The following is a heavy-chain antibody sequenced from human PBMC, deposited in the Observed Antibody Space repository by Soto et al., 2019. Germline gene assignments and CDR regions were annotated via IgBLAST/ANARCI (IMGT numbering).Heavy chain of an antibody. CDR3: ARASTTVTTLDY. CDR2: IYHSGST. CDR1: DGSISSGGYS. V-gene: IGHV4-30-2*01. Sequence: LQTRSLTCPVSDGSISSGGYSWSWIRQPPGKGLEWIGYIYHSGSTYYNPSLKSRVTISVDRSKNQFSLKLSSVTAADTAVYYCARASTTVTTLDYWGQGTLVTVSS. D-gene: IGHD4-17*01. J-gene: IGHJ4*02.